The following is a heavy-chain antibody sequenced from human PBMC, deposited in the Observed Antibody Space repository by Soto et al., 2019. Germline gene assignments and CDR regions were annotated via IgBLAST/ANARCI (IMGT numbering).Heavy chain of an antibody. CDR2: IIPIFGTA. CDR3: ARDEGLSSGLNAFDI. Sequence: SVKVSCKASGGTFSSYAISWVRQAPEQGLEWMGGIIPIFGTANYAQKFQGRVTITADESTSTAYMELSSLRSEDTAVYYCARDEGLSSGLNAFDIWGQGTMVTVSS. V-gene: IGHV1-69*13. CDR1: GGTFSSYA. J-gene: IGHJ3*02. D-gene: IGHD3-16*02.